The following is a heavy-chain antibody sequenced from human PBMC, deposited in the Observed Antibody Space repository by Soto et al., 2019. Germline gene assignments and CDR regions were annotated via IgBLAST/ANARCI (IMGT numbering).Heavy chain of an antibody. CDR2: IFFTGSA. J-gene: IGHJ6*02. Sequence: SETLSLTCTVSGGSVSTGSYDWSWIRQPPGKGLEWIGKIFFTGSAHYNPSLRNRVTMSVDTSEDQFSLTLTSVTAADTAVYYCARDGHGMDVWGQGTTVTVSS. CDR1: GGSVSTGSYD. V-gene: IGHV4-61*01. CDR3: ARDGHGMDV.